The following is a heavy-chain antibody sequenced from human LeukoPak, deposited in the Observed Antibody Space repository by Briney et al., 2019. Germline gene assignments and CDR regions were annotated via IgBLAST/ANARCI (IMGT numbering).Heavy chain of an antibody. CDR2: IYTSGST. V-gene: IGHV4-61*02. CDR3: ARLYRAVNWFDP. J-gene: IGHJ5*02. D-gene: IGHD2-8*01. CDR1: GGSISSGSYY. Sequence: SETLSLTCTVSGGSISSGSYYWSWIRQPAGKGLEWIGRIYTSGSTNYNPSLKSRVTISVDTSKNQFSLKLSSVTAADTAVYYCARLYRAVNWFDPWGQGTLVTVSS.